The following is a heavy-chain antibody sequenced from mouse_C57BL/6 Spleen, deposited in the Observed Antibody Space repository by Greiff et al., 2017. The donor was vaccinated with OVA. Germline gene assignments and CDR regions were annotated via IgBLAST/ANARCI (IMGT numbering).Heavy chain of an antibody. CDR3: ARGYDYDDGGVDY. D-gene: IGHD2-4*01. Sequence: QVQLQQPGAELVRPGSSVKLSCKASGYTFTSYWMHWVKQRPIQGLEWIGNIDPSDSETHYNQKFKDKATLTVDKSSSTAYMQLSSLTSEDSAVYYCARGYDYDDGGVDYWGQGTTLTVSS. CDR2: IDPSDSET. CDR1: GYTFTSYW. J-gene: IGHJ2*01. V-gene: IGHV1-52*01.